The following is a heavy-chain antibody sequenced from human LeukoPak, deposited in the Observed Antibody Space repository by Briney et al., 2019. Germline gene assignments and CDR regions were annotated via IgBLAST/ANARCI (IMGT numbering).Heavy chain of an antibody. CDR3: ASSPDRIAVAGNNWFDP. Sequence: GASVKVSCKASGGTFSSYAISWVRQAPGQGLEWMGRIIPILGIANYAQKFQGRVTITADKSTSTAYMELSSLRSEDTAVYYCASSPDRIAVAGNNWFDPWGQGTLVTVSS. D-gene: IGHD6-19*01. CDR1: GGTFSSYA. V-gene: IGHV1-69*04. CDR2: IIPILGIA. J-gene: IGHJ5*02.